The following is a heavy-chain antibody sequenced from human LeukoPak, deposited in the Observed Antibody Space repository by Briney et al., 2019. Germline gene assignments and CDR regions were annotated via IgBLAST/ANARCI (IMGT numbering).Heavy chain of an antibody. CDR1: GFIFNNYA. CDR3: AKDNRRHYTSGPNPDSLH. J-gene: IGHJ4*02. D-gene: IGHD6-19*01. CDR2: ISWNSGSI. V-gene: IGHV3-9*01. Sequence: GGSLRLSCAGSGFIFNNYAMHWVRQPPGKGLEWVSGISWNSGSIDYADSVKGRFTISRDDAKNSLYLQMNSLRVEDTAFYYCAKDNRRHYTSGPNPDSLHWGQGALVTVSS.